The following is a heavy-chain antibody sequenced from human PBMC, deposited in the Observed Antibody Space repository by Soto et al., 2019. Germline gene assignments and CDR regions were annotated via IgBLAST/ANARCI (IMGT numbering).Heavy chain of an antibody. J-gene: IGHJ5*02. V-gene: IGHV4-59*01. CDR2: IYYSGST. D-gene: IGHD6-25*01. CDR3: ARPHGGSSGWDHWCDP. CDR1: GGSISSYY. Sequence: SETLSLTCTVSGGSISSYYWSWIRQPPGKGLEWIGYIYYSGSTNYNPSLKSRVTISVDTSKNQFSLKLSSVTAADTAVYYCARPHGGSSGWDHWCDPWGQGTLVTVS.